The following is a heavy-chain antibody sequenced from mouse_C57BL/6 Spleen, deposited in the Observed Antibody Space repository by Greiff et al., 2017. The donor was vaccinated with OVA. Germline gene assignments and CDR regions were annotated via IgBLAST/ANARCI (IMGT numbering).Heavy chain of an antibody. CDR3: ARWGGNSNYRDY. CDR2: IDPSDRET. J-gene: IGHJ2*01. D-gene: IGHD2-5*01. Sequence: QVQLQQPGAELVRPGSSVKLSCKASGYTFTSYWMHWVKQRPIQGLEWIGNIDPSDRETHYNQKFKDKATLTVDKSSSTAYMQLSSLTSEDSAVYYCARWGGNSNYRDYWGQGTTLTVSS. V-gene: IGHV1-52*01. CDR1: GYTFTSYW.